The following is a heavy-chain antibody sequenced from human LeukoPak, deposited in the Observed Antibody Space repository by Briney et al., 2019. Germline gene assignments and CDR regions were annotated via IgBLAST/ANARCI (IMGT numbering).Heavy chain of an antibody. V-gene: IGHV4-59*08. J-gene: IGHJ4*02. D-gene: IGHD6-19*01. CDR2: ISDIGSI. CDR1: GGSISSYY. CDR3: ARRPSPSSGWSGFDY. Sequence: PSETLSLTCTVSGGSISSYYWSWIRQPPGKGLEWIAYISDIGSINYNPSLKSRVTISLDTSKDQFSLKLSSVTAADTAVYYCARRPSPSSGWSGFDYWGQGTLVTVSS.